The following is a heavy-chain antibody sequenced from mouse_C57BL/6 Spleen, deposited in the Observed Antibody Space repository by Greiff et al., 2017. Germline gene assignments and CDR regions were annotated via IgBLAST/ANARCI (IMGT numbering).Heavy chain of an antibody. V-gene: IGHV5-4*01. CDR3: ARDLSTTVVDTHWYFDV. CDR1: GFTFSSYA. J-gene: IGHJ1*03. CDR2: ISDGGSYT. Sequence: DVKLVESGGGLVKPGGSLKLSCAASGFTFSSYAMSWVRQTPEKRLEWVATISDGGSYTYYPDNVKGRFTISRDNAKNNLYLQMSHLKSEDTAMYYCARDLSTTVVDTHWYFDVWGTGTTVTVSS. D-gene: IGHD1-1*01.